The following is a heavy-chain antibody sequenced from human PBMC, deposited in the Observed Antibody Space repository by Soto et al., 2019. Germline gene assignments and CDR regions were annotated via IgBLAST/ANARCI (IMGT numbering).Heavy chain of an antibody. Sequence: ASVKVSCKASGYTFTSYYMHWVRQAPGQGLEWMGIINPSGGSTSYAQKFQGRVTMTRDTSTSTVYMELSSLRSEDTAVYYCARDFPGVEMATTFDYWGQGTLVTVSS. V-gene: IGHV1-46*01. J-gene: IGHJ4*02. CDR1: GYTFTSYY. CDR2: INPSGGST. D-gene: IGHD5-12*01. CDR3: ARDFPGVEMATTFDY.